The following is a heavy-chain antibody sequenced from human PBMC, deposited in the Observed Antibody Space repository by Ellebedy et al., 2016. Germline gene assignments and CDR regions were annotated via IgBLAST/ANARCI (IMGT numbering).Heavy chain of an antibody. J-gene: IGHJ6*03. V-gene: IGHV4-34*01. Sequence: SETLSLTCTVSGGSISSYYWSWIRQPPGKGLEWIGEINHSGSTNYNPSLKSRVTISVDTSKNQFSLRLSSVTAADTAIYYCARGEWEENHYYYMDVWGKGTTVTVSS. CDR3: ARGEWEENHYYYMDV. CDR1: GGSISSYY. D-gene: IGHD1-26*01. CDR2: INHSGST.